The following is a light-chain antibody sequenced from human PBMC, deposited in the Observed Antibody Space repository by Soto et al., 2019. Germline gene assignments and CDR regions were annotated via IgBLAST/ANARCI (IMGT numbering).Light chain of an antibody. Sequence: QSALTQPASVSGSPGQSITISCTGTSSDVGAYNYVSWYQQYPGKAPKLMIYAVTNRPSGVSNRFSGSKSGNTASLTISGLRAEDEADYHCSSFTSRFTRVFGTGTKLTVL. CDR3: SSFTSRFTRV. CDR1: SSDVGAYNY. CDR2: AVT. V-gene: IGLV2-14*01. J-gene: IGLJ1*01.